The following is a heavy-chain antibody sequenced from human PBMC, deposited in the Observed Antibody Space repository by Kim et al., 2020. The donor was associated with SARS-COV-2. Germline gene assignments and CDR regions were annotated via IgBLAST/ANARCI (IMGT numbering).Heavy chain of an antibody. CDR1: GFIFNIYH. D-gene: IGHD5-12*01. Sequence: GGSLRLSCAASGFIFNIYHIHWVRQAPGKGLEWVAYIYFDGSSKYFADSVKGRFTISRDDSKSTQYLQMNSLRAEDAGVYYCARDPRDGFYFFDYWGQGTLVTVSS. J-gene: IGHJ4*02. CDR3: ARDPRDGFYFFDY. CDR2: IYFDGSSK. V-gene: IGHV3-33*01.